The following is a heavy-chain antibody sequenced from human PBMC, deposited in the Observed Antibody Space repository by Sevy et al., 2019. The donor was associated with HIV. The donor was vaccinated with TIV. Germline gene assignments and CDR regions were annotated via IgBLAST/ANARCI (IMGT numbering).Heavy chain of an antibody. V-gene: IGHV4-59*01. Sequence: SETLSLTCTVSGASISNYYWSWIRQPPGKGLEWIAYLYYGGRTNYNPSLKSLVTISVDKSKNQFSLKLISVTAADTAMYYCARHSIAARSWYFDLWGRGTLVTVSS. CDR2: LYYGGRT. CDR3: ARHSIAARSWYFDL. D-gene: IGHD6-6*01. CDR1: GASISNYY. J-gene: IGHJ2*01.